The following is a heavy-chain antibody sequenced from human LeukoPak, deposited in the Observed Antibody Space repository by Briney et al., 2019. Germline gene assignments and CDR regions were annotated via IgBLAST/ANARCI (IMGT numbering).Heavy chain of an antibody. V-gene: IGHV4-34*01. J-gene: IGHJ4*02. CDR2: INHSGST. D-gene: IGHD3-22*01. CDR3: ASHYDSSGYYPYY. Sequence: SETLSLTCAVYGGSFSGYYWSWIRQPPGKGLEWIGEINHSGSTNYNPSLKSRVTISVDMSKNQFSLKLSSVTAADTAVYYCASHYDSSGYYPYYWGQGTLVTVSS. CDR1: GGSFSGYY.